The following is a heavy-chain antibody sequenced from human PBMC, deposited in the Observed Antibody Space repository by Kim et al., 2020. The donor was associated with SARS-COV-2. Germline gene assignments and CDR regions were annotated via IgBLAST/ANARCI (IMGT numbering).Heavy chain of an antibody. D-gene: IGHD4-17*01. J-gene: IGHJ4*02. CDR2: NT. Sequence: NTNYAQKFQERVTITRDMSTSTAYMELSSLRSEDTAVYYCAADLTTVTTHWGQGTLVTVSS. V-gene: IGHV1-58*01. CDR3: AADLTTVTTH.